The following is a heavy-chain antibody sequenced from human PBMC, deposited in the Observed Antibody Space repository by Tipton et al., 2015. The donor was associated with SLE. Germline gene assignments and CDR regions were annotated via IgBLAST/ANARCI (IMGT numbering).Heavy chain of an antibody. V-gene: IGHV3-21*01. CDR3: ARDLKGRVGIVDY. CDR2: ISSSSSYV. Sequence: SLRLSCTASGFSFGSYTMTWVRQAPGKGLEWVSSISSSSSYVYYADSVKGRFTVSRDNSKNTLYLQMNSLRAEDTAVYYCARDLKGRVGIVDYWGQGTLVTISS. J-gene: IGHJ4*02. CDR1: GFSFGSYT. D-gene: IGHD2-21*01.